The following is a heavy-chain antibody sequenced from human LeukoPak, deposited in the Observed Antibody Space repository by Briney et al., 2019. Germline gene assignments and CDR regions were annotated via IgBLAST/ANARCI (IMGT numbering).Heavy chain of an antibody. CDR3: VREAPYDSSGYYFDY. CDR2: IYYSGST. Sequence: SETLSLTCTVSGGSISSHYWSWIRQPPGKGLEWVGYIYYSGSTNYNPSLKSRVTISVDTSKNQFSLKLSSVTAADTAVYYCVREAPYDSSGYYFDYWGQGTLVTVSS. J-gene: IGHJ4*02. V-gene: IGHV4-59*11. CDR1: GGSISSHY. D-gene: IGHD3-22*01.